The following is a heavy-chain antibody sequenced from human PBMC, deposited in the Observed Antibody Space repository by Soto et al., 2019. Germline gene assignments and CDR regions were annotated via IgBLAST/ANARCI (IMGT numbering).Heavy chain of an antibody. V-gene: IGHV3-7*01. Sequence: PGGSLRLSCAASGFTFSSYWMSWVRQAPGKGLEWVANIKQDGSEKYYVDSVKGRFTISRDNAKNSLYLQMNNLRAEDTAVYYCARAEYYDFWSGYPPIYYYYGMDVWGQGTTVTVSS. CDR2: IKQDGSEK. D-gene: IGHD3-3*01. J-gene: IGHJ6*02. CDR3: ARAEYYDFWSGYPPIYYYYGMDV. CDR1: GFTFSSYW.